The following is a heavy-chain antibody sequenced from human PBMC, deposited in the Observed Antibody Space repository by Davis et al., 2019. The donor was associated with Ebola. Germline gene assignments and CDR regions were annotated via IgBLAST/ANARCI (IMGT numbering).Heavy chain of an antibody. Sequence: MPSETLSLTCTVSGGSISSSSYYWSWIRQPPGKGLEWIGYIYYSGSTNYNPSLKSRVTISVDTSKNQLSLKLSSVTAADTAVYYCARDNRGYSYGYGHYYYGMDVWGQGTTVTVSS. V-gene: IGHV4-61*01. D-gene: IGHD5-18*01. CDR2: IYYSGST. J-gene: IGHJ6*02. CDR3: ARDNRGYSYGYGHYYYGMDV. CDR1: GGSISSSSYY.